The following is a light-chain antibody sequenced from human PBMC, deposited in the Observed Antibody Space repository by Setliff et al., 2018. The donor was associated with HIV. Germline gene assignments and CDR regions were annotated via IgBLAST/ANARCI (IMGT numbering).Light chain of an antibody. Sequence: QSALTQPASVSGSPGQSITISCTGTSSDVGGYNYVSWYQQHPGKAPKLIIYEVRNRPSGVSNRFSGSKSGNTASLTISGLQAEDEGDYYCNSYAITNTLPFGTGTKVTVL. V-gene: IGLV2-14*01. J-gene: IGLJ1*01. CDR2: EVR. CDR3: NSYAITNTLP. CDR1: SSDVGGYNY.